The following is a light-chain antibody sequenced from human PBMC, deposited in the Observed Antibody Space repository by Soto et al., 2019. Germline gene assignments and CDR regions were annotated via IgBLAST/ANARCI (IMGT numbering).Light chain of an antibody. CDR2: GAS. J-gene: IGKJ1*01. CDR1: PSVSGN. V-gene: IGKV3-15*01. CDR3: QQYNNWPWT. Sequence: ELVMTQSPATLSVSPGERATLSCRASPSVSGNLAWYQQKPGQAPRLLIYGASTRATGIPARFSGSGSGTEFTLTISSLQSEDFAVYYCQQYNNWPWTFGLGTKVEIK.